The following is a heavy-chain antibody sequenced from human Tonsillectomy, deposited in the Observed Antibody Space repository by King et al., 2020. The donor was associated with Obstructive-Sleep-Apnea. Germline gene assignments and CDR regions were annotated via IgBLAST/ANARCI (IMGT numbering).Heavy chain of an antibody. CDR3: AKAPTIAAAEVFDY. CDR2: ISWNSGSI. Sequence: VQLVESGGGLVQPGRSLRLSCAASGFTFDDYAMHWVRQAPGKGLEWVSGISWNSGSIGYADSWKGRFNISRDNAKNSLYLQMNSLRAEYTALYYCAKAPTIAAAEVFDYWGQGTLVTVSS. J-gene: IGHJ4*02. V-gene: IGHV3-9*01. D-gene: IGHD6-13*01. CDR1: GFTFDDYA.